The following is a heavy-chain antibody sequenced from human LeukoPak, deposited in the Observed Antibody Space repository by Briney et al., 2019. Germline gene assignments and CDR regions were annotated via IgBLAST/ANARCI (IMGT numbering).Heavy chain of an antibody. D-gene: IGHD5-18*01. CDR1: GGSFSGYY. CDR3: ARGPGSAAMVTYYYYYGMDV. Sequence: PSETLSLTCAVYGGSFSGYYWSWIRQPPGKGLEWIGEINHSGSTNYNLSLKSRVTISVDTSKNQFSLKLSSVTAADTAVYYCARGPGSAAMVTYYYYYGMDVWGQGTTVTVSS. J-gene: IGHJ6*02. V-gene: IGHV4-34*01. CDR2: INHSGST.